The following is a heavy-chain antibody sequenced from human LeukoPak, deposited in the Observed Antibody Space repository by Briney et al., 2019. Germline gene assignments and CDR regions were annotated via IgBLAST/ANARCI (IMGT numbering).Heavy chain of an antibody. D-gene: IGHD4-17*01. CDR1: GFTFSSYS. J-gene: IGHJ4*02. V-gene: IGHV3-21*01. CDR3: ARSSGLYYGDYDY. Sequence: GGSLRLSCAASGFTFSSYSMNWVRQAQGKVLEWVSSISSSSSYIYYADSVKGRFTISRDNAKNSLYLQMNSLRAEDTAVYYCARSSGLYYGDYDYWGQGTLVTVSS. CDR2: ISSSSSYI.